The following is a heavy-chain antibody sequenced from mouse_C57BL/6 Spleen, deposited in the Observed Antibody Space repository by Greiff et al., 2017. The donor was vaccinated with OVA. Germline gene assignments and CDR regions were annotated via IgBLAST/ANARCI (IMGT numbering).Heavy chain of an antibody. D-gene: IGHD1-1*01. CDR3: AREYYYGSSCDY. Sequence: VQLVESGPELVKPGASVKISCKASGYAFSSSWMNWVKQRPGKGLEWIGRIYPGDGDTNYNGKFKGKATLTADKSSSTAYMQLSSLTSEDSAVYFCAREYYYGSSCDYWGQGTTLTVPS. J-gene: IGHJ2*01. V-gene: IGHV1-82*01. CDR2: IYPGDGDT. CDR1: GYAFSSSW.